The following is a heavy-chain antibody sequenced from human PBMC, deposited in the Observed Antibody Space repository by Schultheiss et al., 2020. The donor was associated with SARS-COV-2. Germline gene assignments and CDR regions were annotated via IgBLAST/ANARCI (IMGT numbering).Heavy chain of an antibody. Sequence: GESLKISCAASGFTFSSYSMNWVRQAPGKGLEWVAVIWYDGSNKYYADSVKGRFTISRDNSKNTLYLQMNSLRAEDTAVYYCARDLRQWELYFQAYYYYGMDVWGQGTTVTVSS. CDR1: GFTFSSYS. V-gene: IGHV3-33*08. CDR3: ARDLRQWELYFQAYYYYGMDV. D-gene: IGHD1-26*01. J-gene: IGHJ6*02. CDR2: IWYDGSNK.